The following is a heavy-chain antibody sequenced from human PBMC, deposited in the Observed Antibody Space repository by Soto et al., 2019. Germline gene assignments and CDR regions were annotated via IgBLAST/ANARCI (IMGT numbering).Heavy chain of an antibody. CDR3: ARLVAADVYFDY. J-gene: IGHJ4*02. Sequence: SATLSLTCTVSGGSISSYYWSWMRQPPGKGLEWIGYIYYSGSTNYNPSLKSRVTISVDTSKNQFSLKLSSVTAADTAVYYCARLVAADVYFDYWGQGTLVTVSS. V-gene: IGHV4-59*08. D-gene: IGHD6-13*01. CDR1: GGSISSYY. CDR2: IYYSGST.